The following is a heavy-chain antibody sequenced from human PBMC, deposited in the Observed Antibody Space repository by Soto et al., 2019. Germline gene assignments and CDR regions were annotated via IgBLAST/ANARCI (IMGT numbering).Heavy chain of an antibody. Sequence: SETLSLTCTVSGGSISSYYWSWIRQPPGKGLEWIGYIYYSGSTNYNPSLKSRVTISVDTSKNQFSLKLSSVTAADMAVYYCARGAGRSSSWYEYYYYGMDVWGQGTTVTVSS. D-gene: IGHD6-13*01. V-gene: IGHV4-59*01. J-gene: IGHJ6*02. CDR3: ARGAGRSSSWYEYYYYGMDV. CDR1: GGSISSYY. CDR2: IYYSGST.